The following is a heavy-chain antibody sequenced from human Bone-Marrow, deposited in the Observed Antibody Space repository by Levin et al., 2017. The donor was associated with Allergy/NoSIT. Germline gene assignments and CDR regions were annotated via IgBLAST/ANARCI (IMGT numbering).Heavy chain of an antibody. CDR3: ARDYAVVTAPVDY. CDR2: IKQDGSEK. J-gene: IGHJ4*02. D-gene: IGHD2-21*02. CDR1: GFTFSRYW. V-gene: IGHV3-7*01. Sequence: GESLKISCAASGFTFSRYWMSWVRQAPGKGLEWVANIKQDGSEKYYVDSVKGRFTISRDNAKNSLYLQMNTLRAEDTAVYYCARDYAVVTAPVDYWGQGTLVTVSS.